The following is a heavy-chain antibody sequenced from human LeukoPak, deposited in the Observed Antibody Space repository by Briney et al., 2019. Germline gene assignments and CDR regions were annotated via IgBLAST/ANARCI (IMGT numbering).Heavy chain of an antibody. Sequence: SETLSLTCAVSGGSISSGGYSWSWIRQPPGKGLEWIGYIYHSGSTYYNPSLKSRVTISVDRSKNQFSLKLSSVTAADTAVYYCARGPGIVVVPAAIRAGWFDPWGQGTLVTVSS. CDR3: ARGPGIVVVPAAIRAGWFDP. CDR1: GGSISSGGYS. V-gene: IGHV4-30-2*01. D-gene: IGHD2-2*02. CDR2: IYHSGST. J-gene: IGHJ5*02.